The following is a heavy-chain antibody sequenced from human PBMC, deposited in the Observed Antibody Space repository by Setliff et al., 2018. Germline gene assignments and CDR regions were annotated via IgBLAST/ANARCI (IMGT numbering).Heavy chain of an antibody. V-gene: IGHV4-39*01. Sequence: SETLSLTCTVSGASLSSGTYYWGWIRQPPGKGLEWIGRIYYRGDTYYNASLKCRLTISVDTAQNQFSLRLTSVTAADTAVYYCARTGTYRYFDYWGQGALVTVSS. CDR3: ARTGTYRYFDY. D-gene: IGHD1-1*01. J-gene: IGHJ4*02. CDR1: GASLSSGTYY. CDR2: IYYRGDT.